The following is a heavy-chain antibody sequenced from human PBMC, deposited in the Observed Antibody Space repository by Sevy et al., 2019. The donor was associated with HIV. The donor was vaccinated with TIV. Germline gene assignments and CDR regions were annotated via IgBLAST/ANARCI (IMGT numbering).Heavy chain of an antibody. Sequence: GESLKISCAGSGFDVSNNYMSWVRQAPGKGLEWVSIIYSSGTTYYADCVKGRFTISRDKSKNTVHLQMSSLRADDTAFYHCARDYSRRPGWFDPWGQGTLVTISS. J-gene: IGHJ5*02. CDR2: IYSSGTT. CDR3: ARDYSRRPGWFDP. V-gene: IGHV3-53*01. D-gene: IGHD6-13*01. CDR1: GFDVSNNY.